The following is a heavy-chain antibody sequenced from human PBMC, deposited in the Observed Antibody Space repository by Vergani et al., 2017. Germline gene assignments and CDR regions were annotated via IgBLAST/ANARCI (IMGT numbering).Heavy chain of an antibody. CDR1: GITFWKFG. Sequence: EVQVVESGGGLAQPGGSLRLSCEASGITFWKFGMHWVRQGPGKGLEWVSGISWNSGAVDYADSVRGRFTISRDNAKNSLFLEMSSLRAEDTAVYYCVRDVRVSRTWGQGTLVAVSS. V-gene: IGHV3-9*01. J-gene: IGHJ3*01. CDR2: ISWNSGAV. CDR3: VRDVRVSRT.